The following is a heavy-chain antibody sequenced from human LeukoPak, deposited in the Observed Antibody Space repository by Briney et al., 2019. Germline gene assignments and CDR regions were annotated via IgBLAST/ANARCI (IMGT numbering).Heavy chain of an antibody. CDR3: ANVLGTGNRYNYYGMDV. CDR2: ISYDGSDK. J-gene: IGHJ6*02. V-gene: IGHV3-30*18. Sequence: GRSLRLSCAASGFTFGNYGMHWVRQAPGKGLEWVAVISYDGSDKDYADSVKGRLTISRDNSKNTLYLQMNSLRAEDTAMYYCANVLGTGNRYNYYGMDVWGQGTTVTVSS. CDR1: GFTFGNYG. D-gene: IGHD1-1*01.